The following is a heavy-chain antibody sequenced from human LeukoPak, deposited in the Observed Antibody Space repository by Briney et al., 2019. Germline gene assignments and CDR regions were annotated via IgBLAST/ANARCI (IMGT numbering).Heavy chain of an antibody. CDR1: GYTFITSY. V-gene: IGHV1-46*01. D-gene: IGHD1-26*01. Sequence: GASVKVSCKTSGYTFITSYTHWVQQAPGQGLEWMGMINPIDGNTNRPQKFRGRLTVTRDTSTSTVYMELSSLTSEDTAVYFCAREPTSGSCYFDYWGQGTLVTVSS. CDR3: AREPTSGSCYFDY. CDR2: INPIDGNT. J-gene: IGHJ4*02.